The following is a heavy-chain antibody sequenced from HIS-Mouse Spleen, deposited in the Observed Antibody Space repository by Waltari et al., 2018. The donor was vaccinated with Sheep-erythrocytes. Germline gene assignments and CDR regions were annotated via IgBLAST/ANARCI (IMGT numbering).Heavy chain of an antibody. D-gene: IGHD1-26*01. CDR3: ARVASGATFDY. V-gene: IGHV3-21*01. CDR2: ISSSSSYI. CDR1: VFTFSGYS. Sequence: EVQLVESGGGLVKPGGSLRLSSSASVFTFSGYSLNWVRQAPGKGLEWVSSISSSSSYIYYADSVKGRFTISRDNAKNSLYLQMNSLRAEDTAVYYCARVASGATFDYWGQGTLVTVSS. J-gene: IGHJ4*02.